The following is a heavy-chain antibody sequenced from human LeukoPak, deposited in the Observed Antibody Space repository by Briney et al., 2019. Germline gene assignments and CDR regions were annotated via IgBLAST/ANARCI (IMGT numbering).Heavy chain of an antibody. CDR2: ISWNSGSI. J-gene: IGHJ6*02. V-gene: IGHV3-9*01. CDR3: AKEGRRSGWYDYYYYGMDV. CDR1: GFTFDDYA. Sequence: PGRSLRLSCAASGFTFDDYAMHWVRQAPGKGLEWVSGISWNSGSIGYADSVKGRFTISRDNAKNSLYLQMNSLRAEDTALYYCAKEGRRSGWYDYYYYGMDVWGQGTTVTVSS. D-gene: IGHD6-19*01.